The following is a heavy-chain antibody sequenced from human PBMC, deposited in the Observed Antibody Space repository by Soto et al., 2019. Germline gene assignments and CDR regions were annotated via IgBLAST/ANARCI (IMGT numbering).Heavy chain of an antibody. D-gene: IGHD1-1*01. Sequence: GGSLRLSCAASGFTFSSYCMSWVRQAPGKGLEWVANIKQDGSEKYYVDSVKGRFTIPRDNAKNSLYLQMNSLRAEDTAVYYCAWARNRNPSYSYYYMDVRGKGTTVTVSS. CDR3: AWARNRNPSYSYYYMDV. V-gene: IGHV3-7*04. CDR2: IKQDGSEK. J-gene: IGHJ6*03. CDR1: GFTFSSYC.